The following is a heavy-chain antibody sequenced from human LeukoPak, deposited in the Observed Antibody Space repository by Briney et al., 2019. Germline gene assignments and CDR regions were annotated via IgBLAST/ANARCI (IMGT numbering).Heavy chain of an antibody. CDR2: ISSSGSTI. CDR1: GFAFSDYY. J-gene: IGHJ4*02. Sequence: GGSLRLSCAATGFAFSDYYMSWIRQAPGKGLEWVSYISSSGSTIYYADSVKGRFTISRDNAKNSLYLQMNSLRAEDTAVYYRARSWAARPVLGYWGQGTLVTVSS. CDR3: ARSWAARPVLGY. V-gene: IGHV3-11*01. D-gene: IGHD6-6*01.